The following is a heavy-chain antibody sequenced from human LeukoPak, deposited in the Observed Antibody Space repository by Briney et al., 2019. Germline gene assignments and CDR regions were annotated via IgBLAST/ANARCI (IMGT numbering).Heavy chain of an antibody. Sequence: PGGSLRLSCAASGLTFSSYEMNWVRQAPGKGLEWVSGISGSGGGTYYADSVKGRFTISRDNSKNTLYLQMNSLRAEDTAVYYCAKDFGYGGNSPYSDYWGQGTLVTVSS. CDR3: AKDFGYGGNSPYSDY. D-gene: IGHD4-23*01. CDR1: GLTFSSYE. CDR2: ISGSGGGT. J-gene: IGHJ4*02. V-gene: IGHV3-23*01.